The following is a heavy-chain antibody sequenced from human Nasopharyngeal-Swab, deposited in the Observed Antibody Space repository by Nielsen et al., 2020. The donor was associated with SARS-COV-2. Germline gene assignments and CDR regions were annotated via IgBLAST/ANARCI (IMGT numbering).Heavy chain of an antibody. V-gene: IGHV3-30*03. D-gene: IGHD4-17*01. J-gene: IGHJ4*02. CDR3: ARDAPAHYGAFY. CDR2: IAHDASNE. CDR1: GFTFSSYG. Sequence: GESLKISCAASGFTFSSYGMHWVRQAPGKGLEWVAWIAHDASNEYYGDSVKGRFSISRDSSKNTLYLQMDSLRGEDTAVYYCARDAPAHYGAFYWGRGTLVTVSS.